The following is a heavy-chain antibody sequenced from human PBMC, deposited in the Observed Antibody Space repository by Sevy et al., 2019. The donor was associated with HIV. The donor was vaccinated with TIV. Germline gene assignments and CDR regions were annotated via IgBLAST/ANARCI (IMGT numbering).Heavy chain of an antibody. V-gene: IGHV3-30*18. CDR1: GFTFSSFG. Sequence: GGSLRLSCAASGFTFSSFGMHWVRQVPGKGLEWVSFISYDGSDKRYVDSVKGRFTISRDRSKNTLYLQMNSLRGGDTAVYYCAKDGPPYYTSGSYMYYLDYWGQGALVTVSS. J-gene: IGHJ4*02. D-gene: IGHD3-10*01. CDR2: ISYDGSDK. CDR3: AKDGPPYYTSGSYMYYLDY.